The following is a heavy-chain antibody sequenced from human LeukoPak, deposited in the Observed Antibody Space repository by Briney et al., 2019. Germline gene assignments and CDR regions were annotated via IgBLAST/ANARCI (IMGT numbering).Heavy chain of an antibody. D-gene: IGHD3-3*01. Sequence: SETLSLTCAVYGGSFSGYYWSWIRQTPGKGLEWIGEINHSGSTNYNPSLKSRVTISVDTSKNQFSLKLSSVTAADTAVYYCASTIFGVVVYDYWGQGTLVTVSS. CDR2: INHSGST. J-gene: IGHJ4*02. CDR1: GGSFSGYY. V-gene: IGHV4-34*01. CDR3: ASTIFGVVVYDY.